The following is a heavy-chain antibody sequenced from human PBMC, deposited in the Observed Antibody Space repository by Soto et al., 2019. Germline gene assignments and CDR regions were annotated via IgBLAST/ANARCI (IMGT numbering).Heavy chain of an antibody. CDR2: IIPRYGAA. V-gene: IGHV1-69*01. CDR1: GGTFSSYA. J-gene: IGHJ5*02. Sequence: QVPLVQSGAEVKKPGSSVTVSCKASGGTFSSYAIHWVRQAPGQGLEWMGGIIPRYGAAKYAQRFQGRVTIPADESTTTVYMELTSLTSQDTAVYYCARVTSMVRGVIDNWFDPWGHGTLVTVSS. CDR3: ARVTSMVRGVIDNWFDP. D-gene: IGHD3-10*01.